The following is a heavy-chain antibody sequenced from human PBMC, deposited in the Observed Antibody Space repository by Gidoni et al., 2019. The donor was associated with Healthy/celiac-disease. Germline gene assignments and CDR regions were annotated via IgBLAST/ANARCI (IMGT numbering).Heavy chain of an antibody. V-gene: IGHV5-10-1*03. Sequence: EVQLVQSGAEVKKPGESLRLSCKGSGYSFTSYWISWVRQMPGKGLEWMGRIDPSDSYTNYSPSFQGHVTISADKSISTAYLQWSSLKASDTAMYYCARHTRGCSGGSCHLRLGYYYYGMDVWGQGTTVTVSS. J-gene: IGHJ6*02. CDR1: GYSFTSYW. CDR3: ARHTRGCSGGSCHLRLGYYYYGMDV. D-gene: IGHD2-15*01. CDR2: IDPSDSYT.